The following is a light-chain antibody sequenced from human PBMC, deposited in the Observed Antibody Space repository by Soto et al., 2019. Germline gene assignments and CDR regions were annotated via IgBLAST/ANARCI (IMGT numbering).Light chain of an antibody. V-gene: IGKV3-15*01. CDR2: GAS. CDR1: QSVSSS. J-gene: IGKJ1*01. CDR3: QQYNNWWT. Sequence: EVVMTQSPATLSMSPGERATLSCRASQSVSSSLAWYQQKPGQAPRLLIYGASTRATGIPDRFSGSGSETEFTLTISSLQAEDFAIYYCQQYNNWWTFGQWIKVEIK.